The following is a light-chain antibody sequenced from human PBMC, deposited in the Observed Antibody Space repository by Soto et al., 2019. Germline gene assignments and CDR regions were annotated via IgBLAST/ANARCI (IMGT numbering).Light chain of an antibody. Sequence: EIVLTQSQGTLSLSPGESATLSCRASQSVSSSYIAWYQQKPGQAPRLLIYGASTRATGIPARFSGSGSGTEFTLTISSLQSEDFAVYYCQQYNNWPWTFGQGTKVDIK. CDR1: QSVSSSY. J-gene: IGKJ1*01. CDR3: QQYNNWPWT. CDR2: GAS. V-gene: IGKV3-15*01.